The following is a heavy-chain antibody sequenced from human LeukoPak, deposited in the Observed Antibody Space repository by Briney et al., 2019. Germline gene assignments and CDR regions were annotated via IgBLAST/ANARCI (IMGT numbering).Heavy chain of an antibody. CDR3: ARSPASGWFDP. V-gene: IGHV1-2*02. Sequence: ASVKVSCKASGYTFTGYYMHWVRQAPGQGLEWMGWINPNSGGTNYAQKFQGRVTMTRDTSISTAYMDLTRLRSDDTAVYYCARSPASGWFDPWGQGTLVTVSS. CDR2: INPNSGGT. J-gene: IGHJ5*02. CDR1: GYTFTGYY. D-gene: IGHD6-25*01.